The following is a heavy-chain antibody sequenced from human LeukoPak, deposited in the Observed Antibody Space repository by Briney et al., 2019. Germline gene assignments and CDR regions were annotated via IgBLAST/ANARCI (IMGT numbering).Heavy chain of an antibody. CDR2: ISSSGSTI. Sequence: PGGSLRLSCAASGFTFSDYYMSWIRQAPGKGLEWVSYISSSGSTIYYADSVKGRFTISRDNAKNSLYLQMNSLRAEDTAVYYCARGSGTNFWSGCYTGFDYWGQGTLVTVSS. D-gene: IGHD3-3*01. J-gene: IGHJ4*02. CDR3: ARGSGTNFWSGCYTGFDY. V-gene: IGHV3-11*04. CDR1: GFTFSDYY.